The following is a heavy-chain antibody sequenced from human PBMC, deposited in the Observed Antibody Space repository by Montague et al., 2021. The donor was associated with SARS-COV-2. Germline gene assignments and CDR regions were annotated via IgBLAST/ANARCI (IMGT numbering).Heavy chain of an antibody. Sequence: SLRLSCAASGFTFSSYSMNWVRQAPGKGLEWVSSMSNSNSYIYYADPVKGRFTISRDNAKNSLYLQMNSLRAEDTAVYYCARAAWGYYDSSGYLDYWGQGTLVTVSS. V-gene: IGHV3-21*01. CDR1: GFTFSSYS. J-gene: IGHJ4*02. CDR3: ARAAWGYYDSSGYLDY. CDR2: MSNSNSYI. D-gene: IGHD3-22*01.